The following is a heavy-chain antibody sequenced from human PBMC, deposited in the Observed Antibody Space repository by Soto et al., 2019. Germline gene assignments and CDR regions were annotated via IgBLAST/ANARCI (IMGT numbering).Heavy chain of an antibody. CDR2: IIPIFGTA. J-gene: IGHJ6*02. D-gene: IGHD2-8*01. V-gene: IGHV1-69*06. Sequence: GASAKVSCKASGGNFSSYAISWVRQAPGQGLEWMGGIIPIFGTANYAQKCQGRVTITADKSTSTAYMELSSLRSEDTAVYYCASSKDIVLMVYAPRDHYYYGMDVWGQGTTVTVS. CDR1: GGNFSSYA. CDR3: ASSKDIVLMVYAPRDHYYYGMDV.